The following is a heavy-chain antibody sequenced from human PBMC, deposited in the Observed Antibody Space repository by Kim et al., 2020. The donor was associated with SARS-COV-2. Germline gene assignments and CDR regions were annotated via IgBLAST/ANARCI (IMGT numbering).Heavy chain of an antibody. CDR1: SDSISNYY. CDR2: IYYSGNT. Sequence: SETLYLTCSVSSDSISNYYCSWIRQLPGKGLEWIGYIYYSGNTDYNPSLKSRVTISWDTSRNQFSLDVTAVTGADTAIYYCARSEGRGSWHQFDYWGQGILVTVSS. D-gene: IGHD6-13*01. V-gene: IGHV4-59*01. CDR3: ARSEGRGSWHQFDY. J-gene: IGHJ4*02.